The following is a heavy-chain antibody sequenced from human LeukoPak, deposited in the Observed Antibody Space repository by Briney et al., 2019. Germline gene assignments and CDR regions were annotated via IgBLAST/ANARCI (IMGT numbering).Heavy chain of an antibody. V-gene: IGHV5-51*01. CDR1: GCIFTSYW. CDR3: ARLRATVTTFDGMDV. J-gene: IGHJ6*04. CDR2: IYPGDSDT. Sequence: GESLQISCKGSGCIFTSYWIGWVRQLPGKGLEWMGIIYPGDSDTRYSPSFQGQVTISADKSISTAYLQWSSLKASDTAMYYCARLRATVTTFDGMDVWGKGTTVTVSS. D-gene: IGHD4-17*01.